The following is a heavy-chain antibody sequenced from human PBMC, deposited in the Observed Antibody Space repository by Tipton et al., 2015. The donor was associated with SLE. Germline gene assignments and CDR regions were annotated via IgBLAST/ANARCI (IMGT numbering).Heavy chain of an antibody. CDR1: GFTFSNYW. V-gene: IGHV3-74*01. CDR3: ARGQGSGNYGSWFDP. Sequence: GSLRLSCAASGFTFSNYWMHWVRQAPGKGLMWVSRINPDGSGTSYADSVRGRFTISRDQSKNTLYLQINSLRAEDTAVYYCARGQGSGNYGSWFDPWGQGTLVTVSS. CDR2: INPDGSGT. D-gene: IGHD4-23*01. J-gene: IGHJ5*02.